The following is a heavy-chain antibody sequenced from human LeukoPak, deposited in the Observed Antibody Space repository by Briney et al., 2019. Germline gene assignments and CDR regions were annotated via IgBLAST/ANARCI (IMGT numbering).Heavy chain of an antibody. V-gene: IGHV3-21*01. D-gene: IGHD6-19*01. CDR3: ARGSASSGWNGDDY. Sequence: GGSLRLSCAASGFTFSSYSMNWVRQAPGKGLEWVSSISSSSSYIYYADSVKGRFTISRDNAKNSLHLQMNSLRAEDTAVYYCARGSASSGWNGDDYWGQGTLVTVSS. CDR1: GFTFSSYS. CDR2: ISSSSSYI. J-gene: IGHJ4*02.